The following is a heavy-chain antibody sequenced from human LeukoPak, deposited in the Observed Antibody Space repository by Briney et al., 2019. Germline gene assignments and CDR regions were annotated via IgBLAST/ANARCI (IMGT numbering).Heavy chain of an antibody. CDR3: AKGGYCSGGSCYIDY. Sequence: WIRQPPGKGLEWVAFIRYDGNNNYYVESVKGRFTISRDNSKNTLYLQMNSLRAEDTAVYYCAKGGYCSGGSCYIDYWGQGTLVTVSS. V-gene: IGHV3-30*02. D-gene: IGHD2-15*01. CDR2: IRYDGNNN. J-gene: IGHJ4*02.